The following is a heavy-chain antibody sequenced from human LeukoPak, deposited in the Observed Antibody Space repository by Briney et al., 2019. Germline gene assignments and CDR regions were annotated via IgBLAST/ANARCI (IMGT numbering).Heavy chain of an antibody. Sequence: ASVKVSCKTSGYTFTDYYLHWVRQAPGQGLEWMGWINPNSGVANYAQQFQGRVTMTRDTSTNTAYMELSRLGSDDTATYYCAKARYHDSSGYPDWGQGTLVTIYS. V-gene: IGHV1-2*02. D-gene: IGHD3-22*01. CDR2: INPNSGVA. CDR1: GYTFTDYY. CDR3: AKARYHDSSGYPD. J-gene: IGHJ4*02.